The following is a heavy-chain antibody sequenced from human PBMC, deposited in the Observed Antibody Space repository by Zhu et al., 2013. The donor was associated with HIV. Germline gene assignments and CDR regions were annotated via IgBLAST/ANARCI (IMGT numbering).Heavy chain of an antibody. J-gene: IGHJ4*02. CDR3: ARGGAVAAAGGGTRVFNY. CDR1: GYTFTTYG. Sequence: QVRLVQSGAEVKKPGASVEVSCKTSGYTFTTYGISWVRQAPGQGLEWMGWISASNGNTNYAQKYEGRVTMTTDTSTSTAYMELRDLRSDDTALYYCARGGAVAAAGGGTRVFNYWGQGTLLTVSS. CDR2: ISASNGNT. D-gene: IGHD6-13*01. V-gene: IGHV1-18*04.